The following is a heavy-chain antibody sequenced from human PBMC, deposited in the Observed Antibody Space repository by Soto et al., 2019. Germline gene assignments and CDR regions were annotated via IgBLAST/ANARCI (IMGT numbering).Heavy chain of an antibody. CDR3: ASRRVVVTGIPDY. V-gene: IGHV4-39*01. CDR2: IYYSGST. CDR1: GGSINSNNYY. Sequence: PSETLSLTCTVSGGSINSNNYYWSWIRRPPGKGLEWIGSIYYSGSTYYNPSLKSRVTISVDTSKNQFSLKLSSVTASDKAVFYCASRRVVVTGIPDYWGQGTLVTVSS. D-gene: IGHD2-21*02. J-gene: IGHJ4*02.